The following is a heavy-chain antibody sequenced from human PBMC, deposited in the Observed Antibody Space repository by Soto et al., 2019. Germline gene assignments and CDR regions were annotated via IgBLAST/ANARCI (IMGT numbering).Heavy chain of an antibody. J-gene: IGHJ6*04. Sequence: EVQLVESGGGLVQPGGSLTLSCAASGFSSDDYAMHWVRQAPGKGLEWVSGIYWASSRIGYADSVKGRFTTSRDNAKNSLYLQMNRLRVDDTALYYCTKDMTAGGADVWGKGTIVTVSS. CDR1: GFSSDDYA. CDR2: IYWASSRI. V-gene: IGHV3-9*02. D-gene: IGHD2-21*01. CDR3: TKDMTAGGADV.